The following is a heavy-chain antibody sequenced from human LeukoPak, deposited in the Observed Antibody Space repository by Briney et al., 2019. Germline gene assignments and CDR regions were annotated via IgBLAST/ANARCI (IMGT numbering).Heavy chain of an antibody. Sequence: GGSLRLSCAASGFTFTSYTMSWVRQAPGKGLEWVSAISGSGGSTYYADSVKGRFTISRDNSKNTLYLQMNSLRAEDTAVYYCAKGYSGYDESYYYYYGMDVWGQGTTVTVSS. V-gene: IGHV3-23*01. CDR3: AKGYSGYDESYYYYYGMDV. CDR1: GFTFTSYT. D-gene: IGHD5-12*01. J-gene: IGHJ6*02. CDR2: ISGSGGST.